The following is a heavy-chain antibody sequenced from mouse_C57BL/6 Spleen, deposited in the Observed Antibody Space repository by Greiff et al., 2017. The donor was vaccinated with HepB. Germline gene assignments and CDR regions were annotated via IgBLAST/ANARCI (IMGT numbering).Heavy chain of an antibody. CDR1: GYTFTSYG. Sequence: VQLQQSGAELARPGASVKLSCKASGYTFTSYGISWVKQRPGQGLEWIGEIYPRSGNTYYNEKFKGKATLTADKSSSTAYMELRSLTSEDSAVYFCASNGDDGGGYAMDNWGQGTSVTVSS. CDR3: ASNGDDGGGYAMDN. D-gene: IGHD2-2*01. CDR2: IYPRSGNT. J-gene: IGHJ4*01. V-gene: IGHV1-81*01.